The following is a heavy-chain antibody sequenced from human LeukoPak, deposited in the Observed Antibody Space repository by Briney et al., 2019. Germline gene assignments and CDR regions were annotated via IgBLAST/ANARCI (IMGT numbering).Heavy chain of an antibody. D-gene: IGHD3-10*01. V-gene: IGHV1-18*01. CDR1: GYTFTKFG. CDR3: ARLVYYASGRYYYFDY. CDR2: FSAYNGNT. J-gene: IGHJ4*02. Sequence: ASVKVSCKASGYTFTKFGVSWLRQAPGQGLEWLGWFSAYNGNTNYAQNFQGRVTLTTDTSTSTAYFELTSLRSDDTAVYFCARLVYYASGRYYYFDYWGQGTLVTVSS.